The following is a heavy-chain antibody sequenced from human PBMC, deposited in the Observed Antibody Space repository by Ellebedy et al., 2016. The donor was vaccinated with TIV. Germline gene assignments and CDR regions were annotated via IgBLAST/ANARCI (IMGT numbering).Heavy chain of an antibody. V-gene: IGHV1-69*04. CDR1: GGTFSSYA. Sequence: AASVKVSCKASGGTFSSYAISWVRQAPGQGLEWMGRIIPILGIANYAQKFQGRVTITADKSTSTAYMGLSRLRSEDTAVYYCATTMVREPDAFDIWGQGTMVTVSS. CDR3: ATTMVREPDAFDI. CDR2: IIPILGIA. J-gene: IGHJ3*02. D-gene: IGHD3-10*01.